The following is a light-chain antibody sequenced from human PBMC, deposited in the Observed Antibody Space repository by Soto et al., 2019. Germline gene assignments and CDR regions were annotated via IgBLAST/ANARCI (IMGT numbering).Light chain of an antibody. CDR2: ANN. CDR1: TSDIGSNT. V-gene: IGLV1-44*01. J-gene: IGLJ3*02. CDR3: EAWDDSLNGPV. Sequence: QSVLTQPPSASGTPGQKITISCSGSTSDIGSNTVNWYQQVPGTAPKLLIYANNQRPSGVPDRFSGSKSGPSASLAISGRQSEDEADYYCEAWDDSLNGPVFGGGTQVTGL.